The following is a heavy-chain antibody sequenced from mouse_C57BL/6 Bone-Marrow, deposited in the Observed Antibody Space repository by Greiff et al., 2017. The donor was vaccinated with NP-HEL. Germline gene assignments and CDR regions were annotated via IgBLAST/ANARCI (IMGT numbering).Heavy chain of an antibody. CDR2: IWSGGST. J-gene: IGHJ3*01. CDR1: GFSLTSYG. D-gene: IGHD2-4*01. CDR3: ARSYYDYEAWFAY. V-gene: IGHV2-2*01. Sequence: QVHVKQSGPGLVQPSQSLSITCTVSGFSLTSYGVHWVRQSPGKGLEWLGVIWSGGSTDYNAAFISRLSISKDNSKSQVFFKMNSLQADDTAIYYCARSYYDYEAWFAYWGQGTLVTVSA.